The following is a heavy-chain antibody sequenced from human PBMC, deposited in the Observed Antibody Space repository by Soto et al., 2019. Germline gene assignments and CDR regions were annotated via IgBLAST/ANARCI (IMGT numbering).Heavy chain of an antibody. Sequence: QVQLVQSGAEVKKPGASVKVSCKASGYTFTSYGISWVRQAPGQGLEWMGWISAYNGNTNYAQKLQGRVTMTTDTXXSXAXXELRSLRSDDTAVYYCARDRGDYYGSGSIEGWFDPWGQGTLVTVSS. V-gene: IGHV1-18*01. CDR3: ARDRGDYYGSGSIEGWFDP. CDR2: ISAYNGNT. J-gene: IGHJ5*02. D-gene: IGHD3-10*01. CDR1: GYTFTSYG.